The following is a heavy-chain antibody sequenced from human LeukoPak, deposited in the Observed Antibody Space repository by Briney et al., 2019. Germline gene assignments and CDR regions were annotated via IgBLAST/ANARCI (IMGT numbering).Heavy chain of an antibody. Sequence: PGGPLRLSCATSGFTFSSYAMSWVRQAPGKGLEWVSAISGSGGSTYYADSVKGRFTISRDNSKNTLYLQMNSLRAEDTAVYYCAKVTGGIVVVPAAYDYWGQGTLVTVSS. CDR1: GFTFSSYA. D-gene: IGHD2-2*01. V-gene: IGHV3-23*01. J-gene: IGHJ4*02. CDR2: ISGSGGST. CDR3: AKVTGGIVVVPAAYDY.